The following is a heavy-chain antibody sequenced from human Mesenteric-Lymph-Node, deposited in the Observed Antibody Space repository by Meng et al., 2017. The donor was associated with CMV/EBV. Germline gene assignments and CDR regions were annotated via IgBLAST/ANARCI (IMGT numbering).Heavy chain of an antibody. V-gene: IGHV3-48*03. J-gene: IGHJ4*02. CDR2: ISTRDSIR. D-gene: IGHD6-13*01. CDR1: GFTMSTYE. CDR3: AGVILVPPTNTAGAREPR. Sequence: GGSLRLSCVASGFTMSTYEMNWVRQAPGKGLEWVSFISTRDSIRYYADSVKGRFTISRDNSKNTLYLQMNNLRGEATAVYYCAGVILVPPTNTAGAREPRWGQGTQVTVSS.